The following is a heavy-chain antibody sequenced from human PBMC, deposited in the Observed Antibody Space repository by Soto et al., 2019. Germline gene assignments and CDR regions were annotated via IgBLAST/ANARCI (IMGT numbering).Heavy chain of an antibody. J-gene: IGHJ6*02. Sequence: SETLSLTCTVSGGSISSGDYYWSWIRQPPGEGLEWIGYIYYSGSTYYNPSLKSRVTISVDTSKNQFSLKLSSVTAADTAVYYCASLGPMVRGIYYYYGMDVWGQGTTVTVSS. D-gene: IGHD3-10*01. CDR2: IYYSGST. CDR1: GGSISSGDYY. CDR3: ASLGPMVRGIYYYYGMDV. V-gene: IGHV4-30-4*01.